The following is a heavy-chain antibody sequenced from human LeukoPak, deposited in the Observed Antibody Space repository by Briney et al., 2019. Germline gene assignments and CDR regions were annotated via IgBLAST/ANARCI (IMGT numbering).Heavy chain of an antibody. CDR2: ISRNSGSI. Sequence: GGSLRLSCAASGFTFDDYAMHWVRQAPGKGLEWVSGISRNSGSIGYADSVKGRFTISRDNAKNSLYLQMNSLRAEDTALYYCATIAVADPYYYGMDVWGQGTTVTVSS. CDR1: GFTFDDYA. D-gene: IGHD6-19*01. V-gene: IGHV3-9*01. J-gene: IGHJ6*02. CDR3: ATIAVADPYYYGMDV.